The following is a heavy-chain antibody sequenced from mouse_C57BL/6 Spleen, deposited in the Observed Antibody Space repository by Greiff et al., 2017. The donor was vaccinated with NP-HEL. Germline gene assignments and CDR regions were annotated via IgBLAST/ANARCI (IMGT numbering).Heavy chain of an antibody. Sequence: EVKLVESGGGLVQPGGSLSLSCAASGFTFTDYYMSWVRQPPGKALEWLGFIRNKANGYTTEYSASVKGRFTISRDNSQSILYLQMNALRAEDSATYYCASTTTVVATDYAMDYWGQGTSVTVSS. V-gene: IGHV7-3*01. CDR1: GFTFTDYY. CDR3: ASTTTVVATDYAMDY. J-gene: IGHJ4*01. CDR2: IRNKANGYTT. D-gene: IGHD1-1*01.